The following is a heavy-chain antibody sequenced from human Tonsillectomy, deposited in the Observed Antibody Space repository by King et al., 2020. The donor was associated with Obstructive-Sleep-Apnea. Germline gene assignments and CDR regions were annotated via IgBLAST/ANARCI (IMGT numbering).Heavy chain of an antibody. J-gene: IGHJ4*02. CDR2: IYDSGIT. CDR1: GDSISSGGYY. V-gene: IGHV4-31*11. D-gene: IGHD2-8*01. CDR3: ARAVLLGVYVDY. Sequence: VQLQESGPGLVKPSETLSLTCAVSGDSISSGGYYWSWIRQHPGKALEWLGYIYDSGITDYNPSLKSRGTISLDTSKNQLSLRLTSVTAADTAVYFCARAVLLGVYVDYWGQGILVTVSS.